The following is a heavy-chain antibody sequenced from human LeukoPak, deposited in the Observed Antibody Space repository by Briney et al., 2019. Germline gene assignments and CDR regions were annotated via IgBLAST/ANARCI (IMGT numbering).Heavy chain of an antibody. CDR2: IKQDGSEK. D-gene: IGHD5-12*01. CDR3: AREYN. V-gene: IGHV3-7*01. Sequence: GGSLRLSCAASGFTFSSYEMNWVRQAPGKGLEWVANIKQDGSEKYYVDSVKGRFTISRDNAKNSLYLQMNSLRAEDTAVYYCAREYNWGQGTLVTVSS. CDR1: GFTFSSYE. J-gene: IGHJ4*02.